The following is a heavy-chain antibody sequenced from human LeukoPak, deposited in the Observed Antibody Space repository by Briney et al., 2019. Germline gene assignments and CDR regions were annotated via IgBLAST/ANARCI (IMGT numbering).Heavy chain of an antibody. CDR3: ARDRSGWYSPFQH. J-gene: IGHJ1*01. Sequence: PGGSLRLSCAVSGFTFSSYAMSWVRQAPGKGLEWVSSISSSSSYIYYADSVKGRFTISRDNAKNSLYLQMNSPRAEDTAVYYCARDRSGWYSPFQHWGQGTLVTVSS. CDR1: GFTFSSYA. CDR2: ISSSSSYI. V-gene: IGHV3-21*01. D-gene: IGHD6-19*01.